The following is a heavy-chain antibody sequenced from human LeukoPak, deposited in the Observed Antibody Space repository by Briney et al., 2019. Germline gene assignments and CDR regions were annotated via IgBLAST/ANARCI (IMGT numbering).Heavy chain of an antibody. D-gene: IGHD6-19*01. J-gene: IGHJ3*02. Sequence: PSETLSLTCTVSGGSISSSAYYWGWIRQPPGKGLEWIGSVYYSGSTNYNPSLKSRVTMSVDTSKNQFSLKLSSVTAADTAVYYRARDLGSGIGHDAFDIWGQGTMVTVSS. CDR1: GGSISSSAYY. CDR3: ARDLGSGIGHDAFDI. V-gene: IGHV4-39*07. CDR2: VYYSGST.